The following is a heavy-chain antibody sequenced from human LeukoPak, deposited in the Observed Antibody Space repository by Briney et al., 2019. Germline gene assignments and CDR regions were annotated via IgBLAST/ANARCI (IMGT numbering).Heavy chain of an antibody. Sequence: ASVNVSCKASGYTFTSYDINWVRQAPGQGLEGMGWVNPNSGNTGYAQKFQGRVTMTRNTSISTAYMELSSLRSEDTAVYYCARGTFRYCSGGSCYSDYYYMDVWGKGTTVTISS. J-gene: IGHJ6*03. D-gene: IGHD2-15*01. CDR2: VNPNSGNT. V-gene: IGHV1-8*01. CDR3: ARGTFRYCSGGSCYSDYYYMDV. CDR1: GYTFTSYD.